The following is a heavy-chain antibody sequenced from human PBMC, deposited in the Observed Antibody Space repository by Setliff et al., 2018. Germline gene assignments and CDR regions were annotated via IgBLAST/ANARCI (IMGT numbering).Heavy chain of an antibody. CDR3: ATSVSWIQLVLYPQGHPEPFDY. CDR2: FDPEDGET. Sequence: ASVKVSCKVSGYTLTELSMHWVRQAPGKGLKWMGGFDPEDGETIYAQKFQGRVTMTEDTSTDTAYMELSSLRSEDTAVYYCATSVSWIQLVLYPQGHPEPFDYWGQGTLVTVSS. J-gene: IGHJ4*02. D-gene: IGHD5-18*01. V-gene: IGHV1-24*01. CDR1: GYTLTELS.